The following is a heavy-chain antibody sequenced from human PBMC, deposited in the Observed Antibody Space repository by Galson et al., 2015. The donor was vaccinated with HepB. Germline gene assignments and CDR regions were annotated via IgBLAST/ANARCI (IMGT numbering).Heavy chain of an antibody. CDR2: INPSGGST. V-gene: IGHV1-46*04. J-gene: IGHJ4*02. D-gene: IGHD1-26*01. CDR3: ARDRVLYPRLGPSLEWELRGAGFDY. CDR1: GYTFTSYY. Sequence: SVKVSCKASGYTFTSYYMHWVRQAPGQGLEWMGIINPSGGSTSYAQKLQGRVTMTRDTSTSTVYMELSSLRSEDTAVYYCARDRVLYPRLGPSLEWELRGAGFDYWGQGTLVTVSS.